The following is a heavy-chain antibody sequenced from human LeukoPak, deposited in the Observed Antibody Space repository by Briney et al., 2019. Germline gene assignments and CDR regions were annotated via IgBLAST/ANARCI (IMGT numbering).Heavy chain of an antibody. Sequence: SETLSLTCTVSGGSISSYYWSWIRQPPGKGLEWIGYIYYSGSTNYNPSLKSRVTISVDTSKNQFSPKLSSVTAADTAVYYCAMYSGTGYYFDYWGQGTLVTVSS. CDR3: AMYSGTGYYFDY. J-gene: IGHJ4*02. CDR1: GGSISSYY. V-gene: IGHV4-59*01. D-gene: IGHD2-21*01. CDR2: IYYSGST.